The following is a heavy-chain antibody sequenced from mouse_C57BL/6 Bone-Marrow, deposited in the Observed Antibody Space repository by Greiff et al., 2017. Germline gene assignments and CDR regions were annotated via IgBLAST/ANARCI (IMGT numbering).Heavy chain of an antibody. Sequence: EVQLQQSGPELVKPGASVKISCKASGYSFTDYNMHWVKQSNGKSLEWIGVINPNYGTTSYNQKFKGKATLTVDQSSSTADMQLNSLTSEDSAVYYGARGYDYDDAMDYWGQGTSVTVSS. J-gene: IGHJ4*01. CDR3: ARGYDYDDAMDY. V-gene: IGHV1-39*01. CDR2: INPNYGTT. D-gene: IGHD2-4*01. CDR1: GYSFTDYN.